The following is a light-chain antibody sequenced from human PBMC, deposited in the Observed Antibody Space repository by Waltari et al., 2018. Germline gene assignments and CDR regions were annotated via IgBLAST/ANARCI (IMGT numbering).Light chain of an antibody. V-gene: IGKV3-11*01. CDR1: QSVSSY. J-gene: IGKJ5*01. CDR2: DAS. Sequence: EIVLTQSPATLSLSPGERATLSCRASQSVSSYLASYQQKPGQAPRLLIYDASNRATGIPARFSGSGSGTDFTLTISSLEPEDFAVYYCQQRSNWPTFGQGTRLEIK. CDR3: QQRSNWPT.